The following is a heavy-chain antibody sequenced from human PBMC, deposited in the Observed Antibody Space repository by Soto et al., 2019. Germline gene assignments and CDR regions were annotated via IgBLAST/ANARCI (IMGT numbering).Heavy chain of an antibody. CDR3: ARIPSIAAAEPIGY. V-gene: IGHV1-18*04. CDR2: ISAYNGNT. D-gene: IGHD6-13*01. J-gene: IGHJ4*02. Sequence: RASVKVSCKASGYTFTSYGISWVRQAPGQGLEWMGWISAYNGNTNYAQKLQGRVTMTTDTSTSTAYMELRSLRSDDTDVYYCARIPSIAAAEPIGYWGQGTLVTVSS. CDR1: GYTFTSYG.